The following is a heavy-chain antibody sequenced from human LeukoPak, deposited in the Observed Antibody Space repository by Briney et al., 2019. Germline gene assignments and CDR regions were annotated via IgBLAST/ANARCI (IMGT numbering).Heavy chain of an antibody. CDR1: GGSISSYY. J-gene: IGHJ6*02. CDR2: IYYSGST. Sequence: PSETLSLTCTVSGGSISSYYWSWIRQPPGKGLEWIGYIYYSGSTNYNPSLKSRVTISVDTSKNQFSLKLGSVTAADTAVYYCARDQIDDYYYYGMDVWGQGTTVTVSS. D-gene: IGHD2-21*01. V-gene: IGHV4-59*01. CDR3: ARDQIDDYYYYGMDV.